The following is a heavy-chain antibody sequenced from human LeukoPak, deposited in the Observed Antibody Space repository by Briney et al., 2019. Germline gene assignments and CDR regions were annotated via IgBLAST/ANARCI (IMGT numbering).Heavy chain of an antibody. Sequence: SVKVSCKTSGGTFNNSAISWVRQAPGQGLEWLVGIMPLFGTAGYAQKFQGRVTITKDESTRTVYLELTSLTSDDTAVYYCARDVHGDYGSGWFDPWGQGTLVSVSS. CDR1: GGTFNNSA. D-gene: IGHD4-17*01. CDR3: ARDVHGDYGSGWFDP. CDR2: IMPLFGTA. V-gene: IGHV1-69*05. J-gene: IGHJ5*02.